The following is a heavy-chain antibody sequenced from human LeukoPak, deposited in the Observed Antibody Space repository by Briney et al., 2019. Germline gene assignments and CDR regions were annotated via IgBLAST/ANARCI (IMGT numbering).Heavy chain of an antibody. Sequence: SETLSLTCTVSGGSISSGSYYWSWIRQPAGKGLEWIGRIYTSGGTNYNPSLKSRVTISVDTSKHQFSLKLSSVTAADPAVYYCARETPEQLVFYYYYMDVWGKETTVTVSS. J-gene: IGHJ6*03. CDR3: ARETPEQLVFYYYYMDV. V-gene: IGHV4-61*02. CDR1: GGSISSGSYY. D-gene: IGHD6-6*01. CDR2: IYTSGGT.